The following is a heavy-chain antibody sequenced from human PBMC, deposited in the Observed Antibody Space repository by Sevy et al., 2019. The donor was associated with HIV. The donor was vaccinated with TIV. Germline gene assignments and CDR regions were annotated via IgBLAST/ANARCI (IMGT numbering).Heavy chain of an antibody. CDR1: GFSFRTYG. V-gene: IGHV3-33*03. J-gene: IGHJ3*01. Sequence: GGSLRLSCAASGFSFRTYGIHWVRQAPGKGLEWVAFIWYDGSNQLYADSVKGRFTISRDNSKDMVSLQMNSLRVEYTALYFCARLDFDVWGHGTMVTVSS. CDR2: IWYDGSNQ. CDR3: ARLDFDV.